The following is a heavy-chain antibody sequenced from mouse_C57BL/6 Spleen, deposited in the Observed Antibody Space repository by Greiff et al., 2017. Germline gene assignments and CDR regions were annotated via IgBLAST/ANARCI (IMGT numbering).Heavy chain of an antibody. Sequence: VQLQQPGAELVKPGASVKLSCKASGYTFTSYWMHWVKQRPGQGLEWIGMIHPNSGSTNYNEKFKSKATLTVDKSSSTAYMQLSSLTSEDSAVYYCARNRGARWYFDVWGTGTTVTVSS. CDR2: IHPNSGST. D-gene: IGHD3-3*01. CDR1: GYTFTSYW. J-gene: IGHJ1*03. V-gene: IGHV1-64*01. CDR3: ARNRGARWYFDV.